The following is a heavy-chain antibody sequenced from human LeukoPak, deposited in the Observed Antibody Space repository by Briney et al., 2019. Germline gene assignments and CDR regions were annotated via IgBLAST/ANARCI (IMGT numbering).Heavy chain of an antibody. CDR2: IYYSGTT. V-gene: IGHV4-31*03. D-gene: IGHD3-22*01. CDR1: GGSISSGYYC. Sequence: PSETLSLTCSVSGGSISSGYYCWTWIRQHPGRGLEWIGYIYYSGTTYYNPSLKSRLTISVDTSKNQFSLKLSSVTAADTAVYYCARTYDGSGLNAFYIWGQGTMVTVSS. CDR3: ARTYDGSGLNAFYI. J-gene: IGHJ3*02.